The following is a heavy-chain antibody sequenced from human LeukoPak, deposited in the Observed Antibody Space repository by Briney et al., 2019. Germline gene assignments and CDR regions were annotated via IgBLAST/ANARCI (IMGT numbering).Heavy chain of an antibody. CDR3: AKGPRGMRNKYYFDY. Sequence: QTGGSLRLSCAASGFTFDDYAMHWVRQAPGKGLEWVSGISWNSGSIGYADSVKGRFTISRDNAKNSLYLQMNSLRAEDTALYYCAKGPRGMRNKYYFDYWGQGTLVTVSS. J-gene: IGHJ4*02. V-gene: IGHV3-9*01. CDR1: GFTFDDYA. CDR2: ISWNSGSI. D-gene: IGHD1/OR15-1a*01.